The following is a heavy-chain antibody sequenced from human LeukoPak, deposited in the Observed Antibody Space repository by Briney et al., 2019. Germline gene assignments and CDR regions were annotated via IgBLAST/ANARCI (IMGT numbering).Heavy chain of an antibody. Sequence: SGPTLVKPTQTLTLTRTFSGFSLNTSGVGVGWIRQPPGKALEWLALIYWNDVKLYSPSLKSRLTIAKDTSKNQVVLTMTNMDPVDTATYYCAHSGDFWTDYHLDYWGQGTLVTVSP. V-gene: IGHV2-5*01. D-gene: IGHD3/OR15-3a*01. CDR1: GFSLNTSGVG. CDR3: AHSGDFWTDYHLDY. J-gene: IGHJ4*02. CDR2: IYWNDVK.